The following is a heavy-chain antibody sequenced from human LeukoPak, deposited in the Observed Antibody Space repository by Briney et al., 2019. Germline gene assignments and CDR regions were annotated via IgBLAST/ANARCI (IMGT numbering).Heavy chain of an antibody. CDR3: GSDPNGNYVGALGY. Sequence: GGSLSRSGLASGLTFTSYALSWVGQTPGRGLEWVASVSSGGDGSHYAESVRGRFTISRDNVKNTIYLQMNSLRAEDTGMYFCGSDPNGNYVGALGYWGRGTLVTVSS. V-gene: IGHV3-23*01. D-gene: IGHD2-8*01. CDR1: GLTFTSYA. CDR2: VSSGGDGS. J-gene: IGHJ4*01.